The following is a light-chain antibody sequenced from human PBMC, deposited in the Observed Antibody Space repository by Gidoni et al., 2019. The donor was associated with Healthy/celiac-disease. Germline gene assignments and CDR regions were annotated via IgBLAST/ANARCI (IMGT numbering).Light chain of an antibody. CDR1: QSISSY. CDR3: QQSYSTPRT. J-gene: IGKJ1*01. CDR2: AAS. Sequence: DIQMTQSPSSLSASVGDRVTITCRASQSISSYLNWYQQKPGKAPKLLIYAASSLQSGVPSRFSGSGSGTDFTLTISSLQPEDFATYYCQQSYSTPRTFXQXTKVEXK. V-gene: IGKV1-39*01.